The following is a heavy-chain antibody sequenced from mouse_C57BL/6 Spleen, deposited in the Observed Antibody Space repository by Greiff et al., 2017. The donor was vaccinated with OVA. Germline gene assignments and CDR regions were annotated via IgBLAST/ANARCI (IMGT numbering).Heavy chain of an antibody. Sequence: EVKLVESGPGLVKPSQSLSLTCSVTGYSITSGYYWNWIRQFPGNKLEWMGYISYDGSNNYNPSLKNRISITRDTSKNQFFLKLNSVTTEDTATYYCARDIYDGYSPFAYWGQGTLVTVSA. V-gene: IGHV3-6*01. CDR1: GYSITSGYY. CDR3: ARDIYDGYSPFAY. D-gene: IGHD2-3*01. CDR2: ISYDGSN. J-gene: IGHJ3*01.